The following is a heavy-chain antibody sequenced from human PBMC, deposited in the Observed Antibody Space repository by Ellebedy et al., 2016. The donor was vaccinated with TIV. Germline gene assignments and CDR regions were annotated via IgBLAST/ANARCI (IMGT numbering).Heavy chain of an antibody. J-gene: IGHJ4*02. CDR2: IRDDGSNK. D-gene: IGHD2-21*01. V-gene: IGHV3-30*02. CDR3: AKDPIAHVALYYFDY. Sequence: PGGSLRLSCAASGFTFSDYGMYWVRQAPGKGLEWVAMIRDDGSNKYYPDSVKGRFTVSRDDSNNTLYLQMNSLRVEDTAVYYCAKDPIAHVALYYFDYWGQGTLVTVSS. CDR1: GFTFSDYG.